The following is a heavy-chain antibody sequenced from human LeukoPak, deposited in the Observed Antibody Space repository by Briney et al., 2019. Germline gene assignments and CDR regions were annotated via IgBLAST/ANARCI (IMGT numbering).Heavy chain of an antibody. Sequence: SETLSLTCTVSGGSISSYYWSWIRQPPGKGLEWIGCIHDSGSTNYNPSLKSRVTISVDRSKNQFSLKLSSVTAADTAVYYCARTRVPGSYSPKGPFDYWGQGTLVTVSS. CDR2: IHDSGST. J-gene: IGHJ4*02. V-gene: IGHV4-59*12. CDR1: GGSISSYY. D-gene: IGHD1-26*01. CDR3: ARTRVPGSYSPKGPFDY.